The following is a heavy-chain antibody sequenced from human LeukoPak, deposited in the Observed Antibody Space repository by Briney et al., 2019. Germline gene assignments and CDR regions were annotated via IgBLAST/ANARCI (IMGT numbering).Heavy chain of an antibody. CDR3: ARDQIDVEWLCAY. J-gene: IGHJ4*02. CDR2: ISSNGNYI. Sequence: AGGSLRLSCAVSGFIFSSYSMNWVRQAPGKGLEWVSSISSNGNYIYYADSVKGRFTISRDDAKNTLYLQMSSLRAEDTAVYYCARDQIDVEWLCAYWGQGTLVTVSS. V-gene: IGHV3-21*06. D-gene: IGHD3-3*01. CDR1: GFIFSSYS.